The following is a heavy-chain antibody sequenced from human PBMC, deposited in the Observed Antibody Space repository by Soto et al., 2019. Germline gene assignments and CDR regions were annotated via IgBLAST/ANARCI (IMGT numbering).Heavy chain of an antibody. CDR3: ARGSGGYYYYYYMDV. D-gene: IGHD3-10*01. CDR1: GFTFSSYE. J-gene: IGHJ6*03. CDR2: ISSSGSTI. V-gene: IGHV3-48*03. Sequence: GGSLRLSCAASGFTFSSYEMNWVRQAPGKGLEWVSYISSSGSTIYYADSVKGRFTISRDNAKNSLYLQMNSLRAEDTAVYYCARGSGGYYYYYYMDVWGKGTTVTVSS.